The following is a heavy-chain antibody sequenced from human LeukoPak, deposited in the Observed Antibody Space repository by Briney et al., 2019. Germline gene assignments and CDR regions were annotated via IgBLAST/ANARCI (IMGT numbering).Heavy chain of an antibody. CDR1: GYPFTSYA. CDR2: INTGNGNT. Sequence: ASLKASSKASGYPFTSYAMHWVRQAPGQRLECRGWINTGNGNTKYSQKLQARVNITRDTSASTDYMELGSLRSEDTAVYYCARGPTMVRGVIPYYFDYWGEGTLVGVSS. V-gene: IGHV1-3*04. J-gene: IGHJ4*02. D-gene: IGHD3-10*01. CDR3: ARGPTMVRGVIPYYFDY.